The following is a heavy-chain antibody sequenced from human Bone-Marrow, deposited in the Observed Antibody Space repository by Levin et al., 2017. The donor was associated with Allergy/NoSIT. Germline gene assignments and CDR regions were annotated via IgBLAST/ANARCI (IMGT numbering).Heavy chain of an antibody. CDR2: ISYDGSNK. CDR3: AKTRIASKRAPDTAMDNDAFDI. Sequence: GGSLRLSCAASGFTFSSYGMHWVRQAPGKGLEWVAVISYDGSNKYYADSVKGRFTISRDNSKNTLYLQMNSLRAEDTAVYYCAKTRIASKRAPDTAMDNDAFDIWGQGTMVTVSS. J-gene: IGHJ3*02. V-gene: IGHV3-30*18. CDR1: GFTFSSYG. D-gene: IGHD5-18*01.